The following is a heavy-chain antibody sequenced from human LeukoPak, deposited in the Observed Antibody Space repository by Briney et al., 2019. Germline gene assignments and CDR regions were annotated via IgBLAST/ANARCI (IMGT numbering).Heavy chain of an antibody. D-gene: IGHD4-11*01. V-gene: IGHV3-23*01. CDR2: VSGSGDNT. J-gene: IGHJ4*02. CDR3: ARWGNDYSRFDS. Sequence: LTGGSLRLSCAASGFTFNNYAMTWVRQAPGKGLEWVSVVSGSGDNTNYADSVKGRFTISRDNSKNTLFLQMNSLRTEDTAVYFCARWGNDYSRFDSWGQGTLVTVSS. CDR1: GFTFNNYA.